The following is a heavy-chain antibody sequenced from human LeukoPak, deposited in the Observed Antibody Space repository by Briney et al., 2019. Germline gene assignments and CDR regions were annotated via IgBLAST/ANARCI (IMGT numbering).Heavy chain of an antibody. D-gene: IGHD2-15*01. CDR3: VKDQFSFNGIFDPFDI. CDR1: GFTLSTYA. Sequence: GGSLRLSCVASGFTLSTYAMSWVRQAPGKGLEWVSTIGGVAVATDYADSVRGRFIFSRDDSKSTVYLQMNSLKAEDTAVYYCVKDQFSFNGIFDPFDIWGPGTMVTV. CDR2: IGGVAVAT. V-gene: IGHV3-23*01. J-gene: IGHJ3*02.